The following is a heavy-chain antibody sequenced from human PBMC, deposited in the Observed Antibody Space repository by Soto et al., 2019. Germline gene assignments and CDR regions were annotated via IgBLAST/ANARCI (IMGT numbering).Heavy chain of an antibody. V-gene: IGHV4-4*02. CDR2: IHHSGST. J-gene: IGHJ3*02. D-gene: IGHD6-19*01. CDR3: ARVSIAVAGLGAFDI. Sequence: TSETLSLTCAVSGGSISSSNWWSWVRQPPGKGLEWIGEIHHSGSTNYNPSLKSRVTISVDKSKNQFSLKLRSVTAADTAVYYCARVSIAVAGLGAFDIWGQGTMVTFSS. CDR1: GGSISSSNW.